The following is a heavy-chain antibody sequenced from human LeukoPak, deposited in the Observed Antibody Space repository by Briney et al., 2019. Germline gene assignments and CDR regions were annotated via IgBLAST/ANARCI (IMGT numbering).Heavy chain of an antibody. CDR2: IYYSGST. V-gene: IGHV4-59*08. J-gene: IGHJ4*02. D-gene: IGHD6-19*01. Sequence: PSETLSLTCTVSGGSISSYYWSWIRQPPGKGLEWIGYIYYSGSTNYNPSLKSRVTISVDTSKNQFSLKLSSVTAADTAVYYCASRGYSSGWYAFDYWGQGTLVTVSS. CDR1: GGSISSYY. CDR3: ASRGYSSGWYAFDY.